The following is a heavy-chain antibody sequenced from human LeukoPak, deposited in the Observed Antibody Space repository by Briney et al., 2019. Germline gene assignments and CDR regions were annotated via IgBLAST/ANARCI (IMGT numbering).Heavy chain of an antibody. D-gene: IGHD3-9*01. CDR2: INPNSGGT. Sequence: ASVKVSCKASGYTFTGYYMHWVRQAPGQGLEWMGWINPNSGGTNCAQKFQGRVTMTTDTSTSTAYMELRSLRSDDTAVYYCARETYDILTGYYFFDYWGQGTLVTVSS. CDR1: GYTFTGYY. V-gene: IGHV1-2*02. J-gene: IGHJ4*02. CDR3: ARETYDILTGYYFFDY.